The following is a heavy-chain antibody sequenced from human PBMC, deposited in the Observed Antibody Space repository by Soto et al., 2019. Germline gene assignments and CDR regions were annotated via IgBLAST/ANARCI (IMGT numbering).Heavy chain of an antibody. CDR3: ARYCSSPSCYVPYGMDV. V-gene: IGHV3-48*02. D-gene: IGHD2-2*01. CDR2: ISSSSSTI. CDR1: GFTFSSYR. J-gene: IGHJ6*02. Sequence: GGSLRLSCAASGFTFSSYRMNWVRQAPGKGLEWVSYISSSSSTIYYADSVKGRFTISRDNAKNSLYLQMNILRDEDTAVYYCARYCSSPSCYVPYGMDVWGQGTTVTVSS.